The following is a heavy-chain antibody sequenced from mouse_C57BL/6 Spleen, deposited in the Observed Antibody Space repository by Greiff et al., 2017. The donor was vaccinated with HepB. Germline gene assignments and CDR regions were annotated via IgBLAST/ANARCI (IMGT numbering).Heavy chain of an antibody. J-gene: IGHJ2*01. CDR1: GYSFTGYF. CDR2: INPYNGDT. V-gene: IGHV1-20*01. CDR3: TRAYGSPSFDY. D-gene: IGHD1-1*01. Sequence: EVQLQQSGPELVKPGDSVKISCKASGYSFTGYFMNWVMQSHGKSLEWIGRINPYNGDTFYNQKFKGKATLTVDKSSSTAHMELRILTSEDSAVYYCTRAYGSPSFDYWGQGTTLTVSS.